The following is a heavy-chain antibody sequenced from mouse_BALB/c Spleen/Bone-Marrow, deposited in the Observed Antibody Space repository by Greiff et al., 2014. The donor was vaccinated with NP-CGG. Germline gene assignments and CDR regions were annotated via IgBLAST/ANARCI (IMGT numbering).Heavy chain of an antibody. Sequence: QVQLKESGAELGRPGASVKLSCKASGYNFTTHWMQWVKQRPGQGLEWIGAIYPGDGDTRYTQKFKGKATLTADKSSSTAYMQLSDLASEDSAVYYCARGDYGYHWYFDVWGAGTTVTVSS. V-gene: IGHV1-87*01. D-gene: IGHD1-2*01. CDR3: ARGDYGYHWYFDV. CDR2: IYPGDGDT. J-gene: IGHJ1*01. CDR1: GYNFTTHW.